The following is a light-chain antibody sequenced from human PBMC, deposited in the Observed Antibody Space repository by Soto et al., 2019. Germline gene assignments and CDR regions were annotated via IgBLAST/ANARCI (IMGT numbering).Light chain of an antibody. J-gene: IGKJ4*01. CDR2: GAS. CDR3: QQYGGSPPIT. Sequence: EIVMTQSPATLSVSPGERATLSCRASQSLSSNLAWYQQKPGQAPRLLIYGASTRATGIPARFSGSGSGTEFTLTISSLQSEDFAIYYCQQYGGSPPITFGGGTKVEI. CDR1: QSLSSN. V-gene: IGKV3-15*01.